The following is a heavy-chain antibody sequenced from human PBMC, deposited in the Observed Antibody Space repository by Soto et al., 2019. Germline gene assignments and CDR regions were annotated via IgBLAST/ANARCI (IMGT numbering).Heavy chain of an antibody. CDR1: GFSFSDYG. CDR3: ARDQGRATADGPLGNGLDV. J-gene: IGHJ6*02. V-gene: IGHV3-33*01. Sequence: QVHLVESGGGVVQPGTSVRLSCAASGFSFSDYGMHWVRQAPGKGLEWLTIIWFDASHEYYADSVKGRFTISRDNSNNTLYLQLNSLTADDTAVYFCARDQGRATADGPLGNGLDVWGQGTAVTVSS. D-gene: IGHD6-13*01. CDR2: IWFDASHE.